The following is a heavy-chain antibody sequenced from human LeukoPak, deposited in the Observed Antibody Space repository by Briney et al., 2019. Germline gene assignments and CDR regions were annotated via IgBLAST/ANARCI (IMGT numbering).Heavy chain of an antibody. V-gene: IGHV1-3*01. CDR3: ATRTGGYSYGFY. CDR1: GYTFTSYA. D-gene: IGHD5-18*01. Sequence: ASVKVSCKASGYTFTSYAMHWVRQAPGQRLEWMGWINAGNGNTKYSQKFQGRVTMTEDTSTDTAYMELSSLRSEDTAVYYCATRTGGYSYGFYWGQGTLVTVSS. J-gene: IGHJ4*02. CDR2: INAGNGNT.